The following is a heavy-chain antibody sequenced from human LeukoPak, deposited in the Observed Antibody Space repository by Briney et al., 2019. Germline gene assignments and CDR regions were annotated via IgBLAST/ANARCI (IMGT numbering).Heavy chain of an antibody. D-gene: IGHD2-15*01. CDR3: ARDRADIVVALDY. CDR2: ISTSSGTI. V-gene: IGHV3-48*01. J-gene: IGHJ4*02. Sequence: PGGSLRLSCAASGFNFNTFNMNWVRQSRGKWLEWISYISTSSGTISYADSVKGRFTISRDNAKNSLYLQMNSLRAEDTAVYYCARDRADIVVALDYWGQGTLVTVSS. CDR1: GFNFNTFN.